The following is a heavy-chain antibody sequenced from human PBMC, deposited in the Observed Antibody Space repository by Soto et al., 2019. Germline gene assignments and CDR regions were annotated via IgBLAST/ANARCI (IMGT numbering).Heavy chain of an antibody. CDR3: ARDHSSSWHRLPDGGGARYYYYYYGMDV. J-gene: IGHJ6*02. Sequence: PGESLKISCKGSGYSFTSYWIGWVRQMPGKGLEWMGIIYPGDSDTRYSPSFQGQVTISADKSISTAYLQWSSLKASDTAMYYCARDHSSSWHRLPDGGGARYYYYYYGMDVWGQGTTVTVSS. D-gene: IGHD6-13*01. CDR1: GYSFTSYW. CDR2: IYPGDSDT. V-gene: IGHV5-51*01.